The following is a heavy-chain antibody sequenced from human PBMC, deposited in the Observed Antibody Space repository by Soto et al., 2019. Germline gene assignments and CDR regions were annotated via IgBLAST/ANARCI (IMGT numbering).Heavy chain of an antibody. CDR3: ARGAAAGTPAFDD. CDR1: GFTFSSYG. CDR2: IWYDGSNK. V-gene: IGHV3-33*01. J-gene: IGHJ4*02. D-gene: IGHD6-13*01. Sequence: QVQLVESGGGVVQPGRSLRLSCAASGFTFSSYGMHWVRQAPGKGLEWVAGIWYDGSNKSNADSAKGRFTISRDNSKNTLYLEMNSLRAEDTAVYYCARGAAAGTPAFDDWGQGTLVTVSS.